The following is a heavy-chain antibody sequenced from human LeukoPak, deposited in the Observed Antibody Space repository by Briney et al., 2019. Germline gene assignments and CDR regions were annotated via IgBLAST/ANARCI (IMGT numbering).Heavy chain of an antibody. Sequence: GGSLRLSCAASGFTYSSYAVSWVRQAPGKGLEWVSAISGSGGSIYYADSVKGRFTMSRDNAKNSLSLQMNSLRAEDTAVYYCARENRGIITRPIDNWGQGTLVTVSS. CDR3: ARENRGIITRPIDN. CDR2: ISGSGGSI. V-gene: IGHV3-23*01. D-gene: IGHD3-10*01. J-gene: IGHJ4*02. CDR1: GFTYSSYA.